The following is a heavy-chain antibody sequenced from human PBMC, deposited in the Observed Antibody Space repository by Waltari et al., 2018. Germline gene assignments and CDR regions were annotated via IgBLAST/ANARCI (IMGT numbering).Heavy chain of an antibody. V-gene: IGHV4-34*01. CDR2: INHSGST. CDR1: GVSFSCYY. D-gene: IGHD3-3*01. J-gene: IGHJ4*02. CDR3: ARAPVRITIFGVVIKPLDY. Sequence: QVQLQQWGAGLLKPSETLSLTCAVYGVSFSCYYWSWIRQPPGKGLGWIGEINHSGSTNYNPSLKSRVTISVDTSKNQFSLKLSSVTAADTAVYYCARAPVRITIFGVVIKPLDYWGQGTLVTVSS.